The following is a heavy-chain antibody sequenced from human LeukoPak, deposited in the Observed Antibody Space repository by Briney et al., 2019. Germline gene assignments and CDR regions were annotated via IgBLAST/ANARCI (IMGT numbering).Heavy chain of an antibody. D-gene: IGHD6-13*01. CDR3: AKALGSSWYPSYYYYMDV. V-gene: IGHV3-30*02. CDR1: GFTFSSYG. CDR2: IRYDGSNK. J-gene: IGHJ6*03. Sequence: GGSLRLSCAASGFTFSSYGMHWVRQAPGKGLEWVAFIRYDGSNKYYADSVKGRFTISRDNSKNTLYLQMNSLRAEDTAVYYCAKALGSSWYPSYYYYMDVWGKGTTVTISS.